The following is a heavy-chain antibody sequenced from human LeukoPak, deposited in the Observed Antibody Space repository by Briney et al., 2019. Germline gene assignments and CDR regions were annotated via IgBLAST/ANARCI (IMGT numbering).Heavy chain of an antibody. Sequence: SETLSLTCTVSGGSISSYYWSWIRQPAGEGLEWIGRIYTSGSTNCNPSLKSRVTMSVDTSKNQFSLKLSSVTAADTAMYYCAREAIYGDSFLGAFDIWGQGTMVTVSS. J-gene: IGHJ3*02. CDR3: AREAIYGDSFLGAFDI. D-gene: IGHD4-17*01. CDR2: IYTSGST. V-gene: IGHV4-4*07. CDR1: GGSISSYY.